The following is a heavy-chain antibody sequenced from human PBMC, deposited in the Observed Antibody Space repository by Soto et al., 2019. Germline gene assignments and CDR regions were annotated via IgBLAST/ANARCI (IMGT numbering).Heavy chain of an antibody. J-gene: IGHJ3*01. V-gene: IGHV4-39*01. CDR3: ARLRCTTTSCYNLVAFDV. CDR1: GGSISSSSYY. Sequence: QLQLQESGPGLVKPSETLSLTCTVSGGSISSSSYYWGWIRQPPGKGLEWVGNIYYSGTTYYNPSLKTRVTISVDTAKNQFSLMLSSVAGADTAVYYCARLRCTTTSCYNLVAFDVWGQGTMVTVSS. D-gene: IGHD2-2*02. CDR2: IYYSGTT.